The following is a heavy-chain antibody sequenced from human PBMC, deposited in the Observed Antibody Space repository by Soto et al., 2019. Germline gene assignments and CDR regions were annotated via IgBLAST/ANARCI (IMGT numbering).Heavy chain of an antibody. V-gene: IGHV1-69*02. CDR2: IFPYLDIT. CDR3: ARDTTY. J-gene: IGHJ4*02. D-gene: IGHD5-18*01. Sequence: QVKLVQSGAEVKKPGSSVKVSCKASGGTFGTYTISWVRQAPGQGLEWMGRIFPYLDITDYAQKFQGRFTIAADKSTTTAYMELNRLRSEDTAVYFCARDTTYWGQGTLVTVSS. CDR1: GGTFGTYT.